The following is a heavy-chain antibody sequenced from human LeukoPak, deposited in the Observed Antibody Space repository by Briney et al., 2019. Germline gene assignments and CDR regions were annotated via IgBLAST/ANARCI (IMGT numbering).Heavy chain of an antibody. CDR1: GGSISSYY. CDR2: IYYSGST. D-gene: IGHD6-13*01. CDR3: ARGLTHIAAAGTKVDY. Sequence: SETLSLTCTVSGGSISSYYWSWIRQPPGKGLEWIGYIYYSGSTNYNPSLKSRVTISVDTSKNQFSLKLSSVTAADTAVYYCARGLTHIAAAGTKVDYWGQGTLVTVSS. V-gene: IGHV4-59*01. J-gene: IGHJ4*02.